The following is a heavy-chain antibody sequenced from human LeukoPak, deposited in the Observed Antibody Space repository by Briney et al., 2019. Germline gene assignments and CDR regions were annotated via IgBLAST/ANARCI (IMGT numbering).Heavy chain of an antibody. J-gene: IGHJ4*02. V-gene: IGHV5-51*01. Sequence: GESLKISCKGSGYSFTSYWIGWVRQMPGKGLEWMGIIYPGDSDTRYGPSFQGQVTISADKSISTAYLQWSSLKASDTAIYYCATYSNSAGRGIDYWGQGTLVTVSS. CDR1: GYSFTSYW. CDR2: IYPGDSDT. D-gene: IGHD6-6*01. CDR3: ATYSNSAGRGIDY.